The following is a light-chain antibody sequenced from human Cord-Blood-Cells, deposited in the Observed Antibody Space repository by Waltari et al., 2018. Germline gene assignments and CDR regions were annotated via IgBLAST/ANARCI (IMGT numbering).Light chain of an antibody. CDR2: DVS. CDR3: SSYTSSSTLGV. CDR1: SSDVGGYNY. V-gene: IGLV2-14*01. J-gene: IGLJ2*01. Sequence: QSALTQPASVSGSPGQSITIPCTGTSSDVGGYNYVSWYQQQPDKSPKPMIYDVSNRPSGVANLFSVSKSGNTASLTISGLQAEDEADYYCSSYTSSSTLGVFGGGTKLTVL.